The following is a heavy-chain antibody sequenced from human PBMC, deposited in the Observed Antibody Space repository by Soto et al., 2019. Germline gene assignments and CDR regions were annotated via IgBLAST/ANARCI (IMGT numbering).Heavy chain of an antibody. CDR3: ARDGPWELIAYYFDY. Sequence: QVQLVESGGGVVQPGRSLRLSCAASGFTFSSYAMHWVRQAPGKGLEWVAVISYDGSNKYYADSVKGRFTISRDNSKYTLYLQMNSLRAEDTAVYYCARDGPWELIAYYFDYWGQGTLVTVSS. CDR1: GFTFSSYA. V-gene: IGHV3-30-3*01. D-gene: IGHD1-26*01. CDR2: ISYDGSNK. J-gene: IGHJ4*02.